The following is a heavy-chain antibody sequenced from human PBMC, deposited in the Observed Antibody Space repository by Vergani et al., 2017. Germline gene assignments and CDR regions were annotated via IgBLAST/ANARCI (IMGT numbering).Heavy chain of an antibody. J-gene: IGHJ3*02. CDR3: ARVKMATLHEEAVDI. V-gene: IGHV4-59*01. CDR1: GDSLSSDY. CDR2: IYYSGST. Sequence: QVQLQESGPGLVKPSETLSLTCTVSGDSLSSDYWSWIRQPPGKGLEWIGYIYYSGSTTYNPSLMSRVIISLETSKKQFSLKLSSVTAADTAIYYCARVKMATLHEEAVDIWGQGTMVTVSS. D-gene: IGHD5-24*01.